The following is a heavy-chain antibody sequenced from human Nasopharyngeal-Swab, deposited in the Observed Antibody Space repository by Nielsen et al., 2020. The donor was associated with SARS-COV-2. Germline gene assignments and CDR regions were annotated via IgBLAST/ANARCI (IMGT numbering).Heavy chain of an antibody. D-gene: IGHD3-3*01. CDR2: IYWDDDK. J-gene: IGHJ5*02. V-gene: IGHV2-5*02. Sequence: WIRQPPGKALEWLALIYWDDDKGYSPSLKSRLTITKDTSKNQVVLTMTNMDPVDTATYYCADLGRYYDFWSGYYNNWFDPWGQGTLVTVSS. CDR3: ADLGRYYDFWSGYYNNWFDP.